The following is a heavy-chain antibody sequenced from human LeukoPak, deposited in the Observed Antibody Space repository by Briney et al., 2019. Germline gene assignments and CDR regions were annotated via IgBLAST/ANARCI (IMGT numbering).Heavy chain of an antibody. J-gene: IGHJ4*02. CDR2: TYYRSKWYN. V-gene: IGHV6-1*01. CDR1: GDSVSSNSAA. Sequence: SQTLSLTCAIPGDSVSSNSAAWNWIRQSPSRGLEWLGRTYYRSKWYNDYAVSVKSRITINPDTSKNQFALQLNSVTPEDTAVYYCARAARPFSDSRCFDYWGQGTLVTVSS. D-gene: IGHD3-22*01. CDR3: ARAARPFSDSRCFDY.